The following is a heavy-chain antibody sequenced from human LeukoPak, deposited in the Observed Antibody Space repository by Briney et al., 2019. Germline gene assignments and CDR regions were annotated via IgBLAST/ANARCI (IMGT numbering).Heavy chain of an antibody. V-gene: IGHV4-59*08. J-gene: IGHJ4*02. CDR1: GGSISSFY. CDR3: ARHSITMVRPAYYFDC. Sequence: SETLSLTCSVSGGSISSFYWSWIRQPPGKGLEWIGYIYYSGSTNYNPSLKSRVTISVGTSNNQYSLKLSSVTAADTAVYYCARHSITMVRPAYYFDCWGQGTLVTVSS. CDR2: IYYSGST. D-gene: IGHD3-10*01.